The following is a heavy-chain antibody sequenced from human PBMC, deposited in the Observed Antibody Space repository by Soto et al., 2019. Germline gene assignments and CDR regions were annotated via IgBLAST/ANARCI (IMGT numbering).Heavy chain of an antibody. Sequence: ASLKISCKGCGYSFTNYWIGWVRQMPGKGLEWMGIIYPGDSDIRYSPSFQGQVTISADKSISTAYLQWSSLKSSDTAMYYCTKGPQRGRWFGELYWGQGTLVPASS. CDR2: IYPGDSDI. CDR1: GYSFTNYW. V-gene: IGHV5-51*01. CDR3: TKGPQRGRWFGELY. D-gene: IGHD3-10*01. J-gene: IGHJ4*02.